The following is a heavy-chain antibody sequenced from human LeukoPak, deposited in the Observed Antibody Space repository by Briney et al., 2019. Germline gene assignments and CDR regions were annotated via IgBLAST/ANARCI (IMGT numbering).Heavy chain of an antibody. D-gene: IGHD3-10*01. V-gene: IGHV3-30*02. J-gene: IGHJ4*02. CDR3: AKDLESYYGSGVDY. CDR2: IRYDGKNK. Sequence: PGGSLRLSCAASGFTFSTYGMHWVRQAPGKGLEWVTFIRYDGKNKYYVDSVKGRFTISRGNFKNTLYLQMNSLRAEDTALYYCAKDLESYYGSGVDYWGQGTLVTVSS. CDR1: GFTFSTYG.